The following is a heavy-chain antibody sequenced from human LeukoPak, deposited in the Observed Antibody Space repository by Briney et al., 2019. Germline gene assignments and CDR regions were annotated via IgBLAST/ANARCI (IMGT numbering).Heavy chain of an antibody. D-gene: IGHD3-10*01. CDR3: ARDYYGDDP. J-gene: IGHJ5*02. CDR1: GFTFSDHE. V-gene: IGHV3-48*03. Sequence: GGSLRPSCVASGFTFSDHEMTWVRQAPGKGLEWISYISVNGDVKYYSDSVKGRFTISRDNAKDSLYLQMNSLRAEDTAVYFCARDYYGDDPWGQGTLVTVSS. CDR2: ISVNGDVK.